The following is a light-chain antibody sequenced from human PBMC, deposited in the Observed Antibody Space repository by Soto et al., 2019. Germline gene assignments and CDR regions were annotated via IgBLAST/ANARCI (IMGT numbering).Light chain of an antibody. CDR2: AAS. CDR3: QQLNSYLIT. Sequence: DIQLTQSPASLSASVGDRVTITCRASQIIGSYLAWYQQKPGKAPKLLIYAASTLQSGVPSRFSGSGSGTEFTLTISSLQPEDFATYYCQQLNSYLITFGQGTRLEIK. CDR1: QIIGSY. J-gene: IGKJ5*01. V-gene: IGKV1-9*01.